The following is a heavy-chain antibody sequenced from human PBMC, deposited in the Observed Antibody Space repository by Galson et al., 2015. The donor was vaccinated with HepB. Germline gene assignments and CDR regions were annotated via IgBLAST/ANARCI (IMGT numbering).Heavy chain of an antibody. CDR3: ARGLRGDAFDI. CDR1: ASTFSTFG. D-gene: IGHD3-3*01. V-gene: IGHV1-18*01. CDR2: ISAYDGNT. Sequence: SVKVSCKASASTFSTFGITWVRQAPGQGLEWMGWISAYDGNTNYAQNLQDRVTMTTDTSTSTVYMELRRLRSDDTAVYYCARGLRGDAFDIWGQGTMVTVSS. J-gene: IGHJ3*02.